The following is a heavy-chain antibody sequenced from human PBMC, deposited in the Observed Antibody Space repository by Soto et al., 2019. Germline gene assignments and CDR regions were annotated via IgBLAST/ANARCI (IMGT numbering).Heavy chain of an antibody. CDR2: IYWDDDK. V-gene: IGHV2-5*02. Sequence: SGPTLVNPTQTLTLTCTFSGFSLSTSGVGVGWIRQPPGKALEWLALIYWDDDKRYSPSLKSRLTITKDTSKNQVVLTMTNMDPVDTATYYCAHRWGFGYSYGDAFDIWGQGTMVTVSS. CDR3: AHRWGFGYSYGDAFDI. CDR1: GFSLSTSGVG. D-gene: IGHD5-18*01. J-gene: IGHJ3*02.